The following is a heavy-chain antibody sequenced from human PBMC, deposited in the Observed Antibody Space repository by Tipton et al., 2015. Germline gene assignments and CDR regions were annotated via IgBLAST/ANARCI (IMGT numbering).Heavy chain of an antibody. J-gene: IGHJ4*02. CDR2: ISHSGNT. V-gene: IGHV4-38-2*01. D-gene: IGHD3-9*01. CDR3: ACQDYDSLTRDYQTVDY. Sequence: TLSLTCDVSGYSISSGYYWGWIRQPPGKGLEWIGSISHSGNTYYNPSLKSRVTMSRDTSKNQFSLKLTSVTAADTAVYYCACQDYDSLTRDYQTVDYWGQGTLVTASS. CDR1: GYSISSGYY.